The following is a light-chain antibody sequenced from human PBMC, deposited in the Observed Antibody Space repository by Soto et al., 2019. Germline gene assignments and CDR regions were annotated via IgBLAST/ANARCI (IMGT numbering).Light chain of an antibody. CDR2: DAS. Sequence: EIVLTQSPATLSLSPGERATLSCRASQSVSSYLAWYQQKPGQAPRLLIYDASNRATGISARFSGSGSGTDFTLTISSLEPEDFAVYYCQQRSNWLLTFGGGTKVDIK. CDR3: QQRSNWLLT. V-gene: IGKV3-11*01. J-gene: IGKJ4*01. CDR1: QSVSSY.